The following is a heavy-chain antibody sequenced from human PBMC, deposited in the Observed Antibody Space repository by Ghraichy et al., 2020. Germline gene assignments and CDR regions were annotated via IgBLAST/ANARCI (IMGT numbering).Heavy chain of an antibody. CDR3: TRITIFGVVAH. V-gene: IGHV3-73*01. CDR2: IRSKANSYAT. CDR1: GFTFSGSA. J-gene: IGHJ4*02. Sequence: LSLTCAASGFTFSGSAMHWVRQASGKGLEWVGRIRSKANSYATAYAASVKGRFTISRDDSKNTAYLQMNSLKTEDTAVYYCTRITIFGVVAHWGQGTLVTVSS. D-gene: IGHD3-3*01.